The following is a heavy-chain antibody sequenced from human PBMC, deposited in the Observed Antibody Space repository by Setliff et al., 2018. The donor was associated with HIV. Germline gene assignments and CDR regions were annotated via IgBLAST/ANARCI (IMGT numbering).Heavy chain of an antibody. Sequence: ASVKVSCKASSYIFSSNDIDWVRQAPGQGLEWMGRITSYNGNTNYAQKFQDRVTMTTDKSTTTAYMDLRSLRSDDTAVYYCAIRISAAGSAFQNWGQGTLVTVSS. CDR3: AIRISAAGSAFQN. CDR2: ITSYNGNT. J-gene: IGHJ1*01. D-gene: IGHD6-13*01. V-gene: IGHV1-18*01. CDR1: SYIFSSND.